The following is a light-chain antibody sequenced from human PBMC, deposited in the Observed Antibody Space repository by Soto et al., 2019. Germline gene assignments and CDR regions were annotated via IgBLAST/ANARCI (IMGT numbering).Light chain of an antibody. V-gene: IGKV3-20*01. CDR2: RAS. Sequence: EIALTPSPGARSLSTGGGGTGSCRASQRVSNAYLAWYQQKPGQAPGLLIYRASSRATGIPDRFSGSGSGTDFALTISRLEPEDFAVYYCQQYGSSPTTFGQGTKVDIK. CDR3: QQYGSSPTT. J-gene: IGKJ1*01. CDR1: QRVSNAY.